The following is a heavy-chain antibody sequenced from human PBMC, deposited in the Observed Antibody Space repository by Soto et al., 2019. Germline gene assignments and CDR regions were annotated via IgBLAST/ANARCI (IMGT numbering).Heavy chain of an antibody. CDR1: GYTFITYG. CDR3: ARGGEKFAY. CDR2: ISTFNGNT. V-gene: IGHV1-18*01. D-gene: IGHD3-10*01. Sequence: ASVKVSCKASGYTFITYGLSWVRQAPGQGFEWMGWISTFNGNTNYAQKFQGRVTMTTDTSTSTAYMELRSLGSDDTAVYYCARGGEKFAYWGQGALATVSS. J-gene: IGHJ4*02.